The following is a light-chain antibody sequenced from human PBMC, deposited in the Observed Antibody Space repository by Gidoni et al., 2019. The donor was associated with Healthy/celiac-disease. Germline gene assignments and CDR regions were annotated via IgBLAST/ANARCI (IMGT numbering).Light chain of an antibody. V-gene: IGLV1-40*01. CDR2: GNS. J-gene: IGLJ3*02. CDR1: SSNIGAGYD. Sequence: QSLLTQPPSVSAAPVQRATSSCTGSSSNIGAGYDVHWYQQLPGTAPKLLIYGNSNRPSGVPDRFSGSKSGTSASLAITGLQAEDEADYYCQSYDSSLSGSVFGGGTKLTVL. CDR3: QSYDSSLSGSV.